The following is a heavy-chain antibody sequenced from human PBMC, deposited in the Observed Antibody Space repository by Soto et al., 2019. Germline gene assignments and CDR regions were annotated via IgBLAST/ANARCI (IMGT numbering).Heavy chain of an antibody. CDR3: AKRSPYSSGWYSPIFDY. D-gene: IGHD6-13*01. CDR2: ISESGGST. J-gene: IGHJ4*02. V-gene: IGHV3-23*01. Sequence: GGALRLSCAASEFTVSSYAMSWVRQAPGKGLEWVSVISESGGSTHYADSVRGRFTVSRDNSKNSLSLRMNSLRDEDTAVYFCAKRSPYSSGWYSPIFDYWGQGALVTVSS. CDR1: EFTVSSYA.